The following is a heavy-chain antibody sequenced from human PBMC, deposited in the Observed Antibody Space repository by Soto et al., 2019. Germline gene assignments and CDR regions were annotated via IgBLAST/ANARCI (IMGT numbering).Heavy chain of an antibody. V-gene: IGHV3-9*01. CDR3: VRSSGSQPRAGWFDP. J-gene: IGHJ5*02. Sequence: EVQLVESGGGLAQPGWSRRLSCAASDFNFDDHAMHWVRQTPGKGLEWVSGISWNSVTINYADSIKGRFTISRDNAKRTLYPQMNNLRPADTAMYFCVRSSGSQPRAGWFDPWGQGTLVTVS. CDR1: DFNFDDHA. D-gene: IGHD1-26*01. CDR2: ISWNSVTI.